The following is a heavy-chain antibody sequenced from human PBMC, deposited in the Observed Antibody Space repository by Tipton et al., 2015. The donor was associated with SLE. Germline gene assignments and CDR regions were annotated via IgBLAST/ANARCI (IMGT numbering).Heavy chain of an antibody. CDR2: IYYSGST. D-gene: IGHD2-2*01. J-gene: IGHJ6*03. CDR1: GGSITNSNYF. V-gene: IGHV4-39*07. CDR3: ARGGGCSSTSCYRGHQRYYYRYMDV. Sequence: TLSLTCSVSGGSITNSNYFWGWIRQPPGKGLEWIGNIYYSGSTQYNPSLRSRVTISIDTSNNQFSLKLNSVIAADTAVYYCARGGGCSSTSCYRGHQRYYYRYMDVWGKGTTVTVSS.